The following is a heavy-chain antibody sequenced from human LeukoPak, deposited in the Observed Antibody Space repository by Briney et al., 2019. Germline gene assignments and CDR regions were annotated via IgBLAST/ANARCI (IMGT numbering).Heavy chain of an antibody. D-gene: IGHD1-14*01. CDR2: VRYDGSNK. J-gene: IGHJ4*02. V-gene: IGHV3-30*02. CDR3: ARTTYTSPDY. CDR1: GFTFISYG. Sequence: PGGSLRLSCAASGFTFISYGMHWVRQAPGKGLEWVAFVRYDGSNKYYADSVKGRFTISRDISKNTLYLQMGSLRAEDMAVYYCARTTYTSPDYWGQGTLVTVSS.